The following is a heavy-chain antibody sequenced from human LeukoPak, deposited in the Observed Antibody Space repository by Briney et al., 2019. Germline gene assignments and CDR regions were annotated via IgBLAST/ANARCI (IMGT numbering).Heavy chain of an antibody. CDR1: GYTFTGYY. V-gene: IGHV1-2*06. J-gene: IGHJ2*01. CDR3: ARDLPVGARRYYWYFDL. CDR2: INPNSGGT. Sequence: GASVKVSCKASGYTFTGYYMHWVRQAPGQGLEWMGRINPNSGGTNYAQKFQGRVTITTDESTSTAYMELSSLRSEDTAVYYCARDLPVGARRYYWYFDLWGRGTLVTVSS. D-gene: IGHD1-26*01.